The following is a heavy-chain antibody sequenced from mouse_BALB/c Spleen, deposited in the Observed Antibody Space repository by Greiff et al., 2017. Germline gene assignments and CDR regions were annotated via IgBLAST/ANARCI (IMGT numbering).Heavy chain of an antibody. J-gene: IGHJ3*01. CDR2: IYPSDSYT. D-gene: IGHD2-4*01. V-gene: IGHV1-69*02. CDR3: TRGETYYDYDVGFAY. Sequence: QVQLQQPGAELVRPGASVKLSCKASGYTFTSYWINWVKQRPGQGLEWIGNIYPSDSYTNYNQKFKDKATLTVDTSSSTAYMQLSSPTSEDSAVYYCTRGETYYDYDVGFAYWGQGTRVTVSA. CDR1: GYTFTSYW.